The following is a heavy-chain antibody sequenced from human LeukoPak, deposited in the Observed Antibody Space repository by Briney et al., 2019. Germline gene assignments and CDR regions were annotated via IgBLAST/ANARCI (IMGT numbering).Heavy chain of an antibody. Sequence: GGSLRLSCAASGFTFSSYSMNWVRQAPGKGLEWVSSISSSSSYIYYADSVKGRFTISRDNSKNTLYLQMNSLRAEDTAVYYCAKEGYSSSSGPLAYWGQGTLVTVSS. V-gene: IGHV3-21*04. CDR2: ISSSSSYI. J-gene: IGHJ4*02. D-gene: IGHD6-6*01. CDR1: GFTFSSYS. CDR3: AKEGYSSSSGPLAY.